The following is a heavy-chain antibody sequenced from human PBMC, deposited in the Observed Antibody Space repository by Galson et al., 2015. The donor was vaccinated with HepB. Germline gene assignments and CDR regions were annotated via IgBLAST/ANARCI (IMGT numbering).Heavy chain of an antibody. V-gene: IGHV4-39*01. J-gene: IGHJ3*02. CDR3: ARRPGLAAAGTLGAFDI. D-gene: IGHD6-13*01. CDR1: GGSISSSSYY. CDR2: IYYSGST. Sequence: SETLSLTCTVSGGSISSSSYYWGWIRQPPGKGLEWIGSIYYSGSTYYNPSLKSRVTISVDASKNQFSLKLSSVTAADTAVYYCARRPGLAAAGTLGAFDIWGQGTMVTVSS.